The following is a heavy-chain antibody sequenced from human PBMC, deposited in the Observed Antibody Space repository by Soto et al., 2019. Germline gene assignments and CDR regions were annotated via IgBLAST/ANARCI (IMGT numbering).Heavy chain of an antibody. D-gene: IGHD2-15*01. CDR3: ARGYCSAVGCYVHYYYGFDV. V-gene: IGHV3-23*01. CDR2: ISSNGGSA. CDR1: GFTFRNYA. J-gene: IGHJ6*02. Sequence: EVKLLQSGGGAGQPGGSLRLPCAAAGFTFRNYAMNWVRQAPGKGLELVSSISSNGGSAYYADSVKGRFTISRDNSKNTLYLQMNSLRADDTALYYCARGYCSAVGCYVHYYYGFDVWGQGTTVTVSS.